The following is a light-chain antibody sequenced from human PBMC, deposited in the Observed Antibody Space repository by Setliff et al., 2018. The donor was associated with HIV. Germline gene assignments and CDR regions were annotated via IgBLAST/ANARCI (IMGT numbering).Light chain of an antibody. J-gene: IGLJ3*02. CDR1: SSDVGGYNY. Sequence: QSVLTQPASVSGSPGQSITISCTGTSSDVGGYNYVSWYQQHPGKAPKLIIYEVRNRPSGVSNRFSGSKSGNTASLTISGLQAEDEADYYCCSYAGVSTMVFGGGTKVTVL. CDR2: EVR. V-gene: IGLV2-14*01. CDR3: CSYAGVSTMV.